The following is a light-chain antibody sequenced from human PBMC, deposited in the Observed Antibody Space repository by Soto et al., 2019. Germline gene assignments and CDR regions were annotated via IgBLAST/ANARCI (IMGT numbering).Light chain of an antibody. CDR2: DAS. CDR1: QSVSIY. J-gene: IGKJ4*01. Sequence: EIVLTQSPATLSLSPGERATLSCRASQSVSIYLAWYQQKPGQTPRLLIYDASNRATGIPARFSGSGSGADFTLTISSLEPEDSAVYSCQQRSNWQTFGGGTKVEIK. CDR3: QQRSNWQT. V-gene: IGKV3-11*01.